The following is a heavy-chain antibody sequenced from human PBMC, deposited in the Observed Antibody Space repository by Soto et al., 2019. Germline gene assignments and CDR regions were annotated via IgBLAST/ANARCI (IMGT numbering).Heavy chain of an antibody. D-gene: IGHD3-3*01. V-gene: IGHV3-11*06. CDR2: ISSSSSYT. CDR3: ARVTSERVIYAFWSGPGVIAYGLDV. CDR1: GFTFSDYY. Sequence: GGSLRLSCAASGFTFSDYYMSWIRQAPGKGLEWVSYISSSSSYTNYADSVKGRFTISRDNAKNSLYLQMNSLRAEDTAVYYCARVTSERVIYAFWSGPGVIAYGLDVWGQGTTVTVSS. J-gene: IGHJ6*02.